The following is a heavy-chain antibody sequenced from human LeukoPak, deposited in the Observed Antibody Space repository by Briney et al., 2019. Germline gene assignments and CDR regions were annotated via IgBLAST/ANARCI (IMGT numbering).Heavy chain of an antibody. Sequence: GASVKVSCKASGGTFSSYAISWVRQAPGQGLEWMGRIIPILGIANYAQKFQGRVTITADKSTSTAYMELSSLRSEDTAVYYCARDYYDSSGWSLNWFDPWGQGTLVTVSS. CDR2: IIPILGIA. V-gene: IGHV1-69*04. CDR1: GGTFSSYA. D-gene: IGHD3-22*01. CDR3: ARDYYDSSGWSLNWFDP. J-gene: IGHJ5*02.